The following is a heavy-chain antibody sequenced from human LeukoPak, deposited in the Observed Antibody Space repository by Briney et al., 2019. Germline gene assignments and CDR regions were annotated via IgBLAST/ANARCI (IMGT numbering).Heavy chain of an antibody. CDR2: ISSSSSYI. V-gene: IGHV3-21*01. J-gene: IGHJ3*02. CDR3: ARDEGPDAFDI. CDR1: GFTFSSYS. Sequence: GGSLRLSCAASGFTFSSYSVNWVRQAPGKGLEWVSSISSSSSYIYYADSVKGRFTISRDNAKNSLYLQMNSLRAEDTAVYYCARDEGPDAFDIWGQGTMVTVSS.